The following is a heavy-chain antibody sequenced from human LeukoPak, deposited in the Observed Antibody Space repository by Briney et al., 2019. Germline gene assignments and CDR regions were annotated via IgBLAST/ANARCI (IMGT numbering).Heavy chain of an antibody. J-gene: IGHJ4*02. Sequence: GASVKVSCKASGYIFSNYGISWVRQATGQGLEWMGWMNPNSGNTGYAQKFQGRVTITRNTSISTAYMELSSLRSEDTAVYYCARGGYYYDSSGLDYWGQGTLVTVSS. CDR3: ARGGYYYDSSGLDY. CDR1: GYIFSNYG. CDR2: MNPNSGNT. D-gene: IGHD3-22*01. V-gene: IGHV1-8*03.